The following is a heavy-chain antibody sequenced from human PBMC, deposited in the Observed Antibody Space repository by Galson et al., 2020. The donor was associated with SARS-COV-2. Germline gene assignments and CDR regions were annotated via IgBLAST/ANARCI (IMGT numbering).Heavy chain of an antibody. V-gene: IGHV1-24*01. CDR1: GYTLTELS. CDR3: ATAPASWFDWAFDY. CDR2: FDPEDGET. J-gene: IGHJ4*02. Sequence: ASVKVSCKVSGYTLTELSMHWVRQAPGKGLEWMGVFDPEDGETIYAQKFQGRVTMTEDTSTDTAYMELSSLRSEDTAVYYCATAPASWFDWAFDYWGQGTLVTVSS. D-gene: IGHD3-9*01.